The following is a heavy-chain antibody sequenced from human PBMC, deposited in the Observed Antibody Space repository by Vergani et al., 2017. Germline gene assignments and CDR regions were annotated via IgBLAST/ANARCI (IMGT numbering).Heavy chain of an antibody. D-gene: IGHD2-15*01. CDR2: IYTGWST. V-gene: IGHV4-61*02. CDR1: GESIRSGSHY. CDR3: ARSRPYFTSGSCPAI. Sequence: QVKLQESGPGLLKPSQTLSLTCTVSGESIRSGSHYWSWIRQPAGKGPEWIGHIYTGWSTDLNPSFKSRVSISVDTSKSQFSQKLNSVTVADTAVYYCARSRPYFTSGSCPAIWGQGTLVTVSS. J-gene: IGHJ4*02.